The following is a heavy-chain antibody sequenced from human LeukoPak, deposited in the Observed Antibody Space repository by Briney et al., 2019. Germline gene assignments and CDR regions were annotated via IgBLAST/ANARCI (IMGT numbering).Heavy chain of an antibody. CDR2: IRYDGSNK. V-gene: IGHV3-30*02. CDR1: GFTFSSYG. Sequence: GGSLRLSCAASGFTFSSYGMHWVRQAPGKGLEWVAFIRYDGSNKYYADSVKGRFTISRDNSKNTLYLQMNSLRAEDTAVYYCAKVSRQADCSSTSCYHNGDYWGQGTLATVSS. D-gene: IGHD2-2*01. CDR3: AKVSRQADCSSTSCYHNGDY. J-gene: IGHJ4*02.